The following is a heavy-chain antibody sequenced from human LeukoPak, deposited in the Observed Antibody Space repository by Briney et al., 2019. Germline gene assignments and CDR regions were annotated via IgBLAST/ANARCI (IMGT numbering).Heavy chain of an antibody. D-gene: IGHD4-17*01. CDR2: ISYDGSNK. CDR1: GFTFSSYA. J-gene: IGHJ4*02. Sequence: GGSLRLSCAASGFTFSSYAMHWVRRAPGKGLEWVAVISYDGSNKYYADSVKGRFTISRDNAKNSLYLQMNSLRAEDTAVYYCATLSVTYYFDYWGQGTLVTVSS. CDR3: ATLSVTYYFDY. V-gene: IGHV3-30*04.